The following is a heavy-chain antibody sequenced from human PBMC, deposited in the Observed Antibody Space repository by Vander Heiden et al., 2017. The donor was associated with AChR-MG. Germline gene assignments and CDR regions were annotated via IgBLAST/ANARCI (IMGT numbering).Heavy chain of an antibody. V-gene: IGHV3-9*01. Sequence: EVQLVESGGGLVQPGRSLRLSCAASGFTFDDYAMHWVRQAPGKGLEWVSGISWNSGSIGYADSVKGRFTISRDNAKNSLYLQMNSLRAEDTALYYCAKDIDIRTGVAVALGDYWGQGTLVTVSS. CDR2: ISWNSGSI. CDR3: AKDIDIRTGVAVALGDY. CDR1: GFTFDDYA. J-gene: IGHJ4*02. D-gene: IGHD6-19*01.